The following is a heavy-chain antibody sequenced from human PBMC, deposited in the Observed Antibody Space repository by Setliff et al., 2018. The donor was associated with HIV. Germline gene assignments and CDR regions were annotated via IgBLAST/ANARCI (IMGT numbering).Heavy chain of an antibody. D-gene: IGHD6-19*01. Sequence: PSETLSLTCTVSGGSISSNNYYWGWIRQPPGKGLEWIGSIYYSGSTFYNPSLKSRLTISVDTSKNQFSLKLTSVTAADTAVYYCARHWRGSGWSNWLDPWGQGTLVTVSS. CDR3: ARHWRGSGWSNWLDP. J-gene: IGHJ5*02. V-gene: IGHV4-39*01. CDR2: IYYSGST. CDR1: GGSISSNNYY.